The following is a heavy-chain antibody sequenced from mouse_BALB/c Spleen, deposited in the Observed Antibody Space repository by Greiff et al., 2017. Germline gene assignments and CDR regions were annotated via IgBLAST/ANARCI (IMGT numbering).Heavy chain of an antibody. Sequence: GQLQQSGAELVKPGASVKLSCTASGFNIKDTYMHWVKQRPEQGLEWIGRIDPANGNTKYDPKFQGKATITADTSSNTAYLQLSSLTSEDTAVYYCARPPVYYDYEFAYWGQGTLVTVSA. V-gene: IGHV14-3*02. D-gene: IGHD2-4*01. CDR3: ARPPVYYDYEFAY. CDR1: GFNIKDTY. J-gene: IGHJ3*01. CDR2: IDPANGNT.